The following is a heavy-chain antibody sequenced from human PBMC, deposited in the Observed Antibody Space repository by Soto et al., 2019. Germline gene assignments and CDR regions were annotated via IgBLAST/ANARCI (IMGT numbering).Heavy chain of an antibody. Sequence: QVQLQESGPGLVKPSQTLSLTCTVSGGSISSGDYYWSWIRQPPGKGLEWIGYIYYSGSTYYNPSLKSRVTISVDTSKNQFSLKLSSVTAADTAVYYCAREGTVTRSSGWYFDLWGRGTLVTVSS. V-gene: IGHV4-30-4*01. D-gene: IGHD4-17*01. CDR2: IYYSGST. CDR3: AREGTVTRSSGWYFDL. CDR1: GGSISSGDYY. J-gene: IGHJ2*01.